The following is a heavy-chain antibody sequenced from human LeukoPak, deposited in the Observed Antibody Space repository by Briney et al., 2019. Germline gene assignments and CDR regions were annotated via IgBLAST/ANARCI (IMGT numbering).Heavy chain of an antibody. CDR3: ARDRAAGYSSSWYTYDAFDI. CDR1: GFTFSSYS. V-gene: IGHV3-21*01. J-gene: IGHJ3*02. CDR2: ISSSSSYI. Sequence: GGSLRLSCADSGFTFSSYSMNWARQAPGKGLEWVSSISSSSSYIYYADSVKGRFTISRDNAKNSLYLQKNSLRAEDRAVYYCARDRAAGYSSSWYTYDAFDIWGQGTMVTVSS. D-gene: IGHD6-13*01.